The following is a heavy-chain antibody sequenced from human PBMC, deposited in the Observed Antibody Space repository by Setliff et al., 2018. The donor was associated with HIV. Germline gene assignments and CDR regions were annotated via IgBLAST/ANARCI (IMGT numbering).Heavy chain of an antibody. Sequence: GASVKVSCKASGGTFSSYAISWVRQAPGQGLEWMGIINPSGGSTSYAQKFQGRVTMTRDTSTSTVYMELSSLRSEDTAIYYCARDPSYSPYYDFWSGYYPHDALDIWGQGTMVTVSS. D-gene: IGHD3-3*01. J-gene: IGHJ3*02. CDR3: ARDPSYSPYYDFWSGYYPHDALDI. V-gene: IGHV1-46*01. CDR1: GGTFSSYA. CDR2: INPSGGST.